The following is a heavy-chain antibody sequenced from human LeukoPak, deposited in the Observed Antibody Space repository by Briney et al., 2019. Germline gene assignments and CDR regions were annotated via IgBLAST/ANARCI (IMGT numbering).Heavy chain of an antibody. CDR1: GGSISSYY. V-gene: IGHV4-59*08. J-gene: IGHJ3*02. CDR3: ARHVEGLEFEWLLPYDAFDI. Sequence: SETLSLTCTVSGGSISSYYWSWIRQPPGKGLEWIGYIYYSGGTNYNPSLKSRVTISVDTSKNQFSLKLSSVTAADTAVYYCARHVEGLEFEWLLPYDAFDIWGQGTMVTVSS. D-gene: IGHD3-9*01. CDR2: IYYSGGT.